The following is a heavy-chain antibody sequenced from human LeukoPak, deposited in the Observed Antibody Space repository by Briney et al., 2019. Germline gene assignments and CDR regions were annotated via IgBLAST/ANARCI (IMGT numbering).Heavy chain of an antibody. J-gene: IGHJ5*02. D-gene: IGHD2-2*02. V-gene: IGHV4-39*02. CDR1: GGSIRSSNYY. CDR2: IYYSGST. Sequence: SETLSLTCTVSGGSIRSSNYYWGWIRQPPGKGLEWIGTIYYSGSTYYNPSLKSRVTISVDTSKNQFSLKLSSVTAADTAVYYCARGRFTAIRWFDPWGQGTLVTVSS. CDR3: ARGRFTAIRWFDP.